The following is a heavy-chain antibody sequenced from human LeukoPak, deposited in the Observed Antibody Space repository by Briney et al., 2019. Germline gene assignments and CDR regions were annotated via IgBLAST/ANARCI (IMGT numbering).Heavy chain of an antibody. V-gene: IGHV1-8*01. CDR1: GYTFTSYD. CDR2: MNPNSGNT. J-gene: IGHJ4*02. Sequence: ASVKVSCKASGYTFTSYDINWVRQATGQGLEWMGWMNPNSGNTGYAQKFQGRVTMTRNTSLGTAYMELSSLRSEDTAVYYCAIEGLTVGFDYWGQGTLITVSS. CDR3: AIEGLTVGFDY. D-gene: IGHD4-11*01.